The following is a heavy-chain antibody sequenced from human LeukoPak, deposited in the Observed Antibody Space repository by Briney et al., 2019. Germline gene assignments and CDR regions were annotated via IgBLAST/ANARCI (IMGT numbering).Heavy chain of an antibody. V-gene: IGHV4-34*01. Sequence: SETLSLTCAVYGGSFSGYYWSWIRQPPGKGLEWIGEINHSGSTNYNPSLKSRVTISVDTSKNQFSLKLSSVTAADTAVYYCARGLGGYQLLWSLPGSAFDIWGQGTMVTVSS. D-gene: IGHD2-2*01. J-gene: IGHJ3*02. CDR2: INHSGST. CDR1: GGSFSGYY. CDR3: ARGLGGYQLLWSLPGSAFDI.